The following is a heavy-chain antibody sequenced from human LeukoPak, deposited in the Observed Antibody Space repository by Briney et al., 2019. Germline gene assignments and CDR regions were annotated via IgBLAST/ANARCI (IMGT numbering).Heavy chain of an antibody. CDR3: AGNPGHPERRFDC. CDR1: GYTGTGCD. J-gene: IGHJ5*01. V-gene: IGHV1-2*02. Sequence: GAAWNVACKSSGYTGTGCDRHGWRQARGQGLEWKSWIYPNSGGTKYAQKFQGRVTMTRDTSISTAYMELSSLASDDPAVSYCAGNPGHPERRFDCWGQGTLVTISS. CDR2: IYPNSGGT. D-gene: IGHD1-1*01.